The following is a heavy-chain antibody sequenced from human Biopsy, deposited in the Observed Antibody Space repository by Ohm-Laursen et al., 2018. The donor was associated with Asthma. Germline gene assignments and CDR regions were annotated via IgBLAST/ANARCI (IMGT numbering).Heavy chain of an antibody. CDR1: GGTFSNFA. CDR2: IMTVFGTT. V-gene: IGHV1-69*13. CDR3: ARCQVGYSSGWSLLLKKIYYSGMDV. Sequence: VKISCKAPGGTFSNFAISWVRQAPGQGLEWLGGIMTVFGTTNYAQKFQGRVTITADEFTSTAYMEVTSLRSEDTAIYYCARCQVGYSSGWSLLLKKIYYSGMDVWGQGTAVTVSS. D-gene: IGHD6-19*01. J-gene: IGHJ6*02.